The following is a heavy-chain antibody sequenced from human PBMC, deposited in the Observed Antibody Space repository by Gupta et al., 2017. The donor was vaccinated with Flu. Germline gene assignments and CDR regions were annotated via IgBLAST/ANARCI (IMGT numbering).Heavy chain of an antibody. CDR3: AIHGGDRRGGDD. D-gene: IGHD2-21*02. V-gene: IGHV1-69*06. CDR1: GGLFNSFI. J-gene: IGHJ4*02. CDR2: IIPVFPTI. Sequence: KASGGLFNSFIISWVRQAPGQGLEWMGGIIPVFPTINYAQKFQGRVTITADKSTSTAYLDLGSLRAEDTAVYYCAIHGGDRRGGDDWGPGTLVTVSS.